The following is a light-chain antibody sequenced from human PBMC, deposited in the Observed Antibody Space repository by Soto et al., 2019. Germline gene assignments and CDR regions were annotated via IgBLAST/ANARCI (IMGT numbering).Light chain of an antibody. CDR2: TAS. V-gene: IGKV1-12*01. CDR3: QQAASFPIT. J-gene: IGKJ5*01. Sequence: MSQSPSSVSASVGDRVTITCRASQGVSTWLAWYQQKPGKAPNLLIYTASSLQSGVPSRFSGSGSGTDFTLTINGLQPEDFATYYCQQAASFPITFGQGTRLE. CDR1: QGVSTW.